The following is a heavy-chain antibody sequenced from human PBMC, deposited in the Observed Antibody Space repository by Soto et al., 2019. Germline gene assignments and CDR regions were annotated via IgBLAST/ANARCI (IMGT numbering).Heavy chain of an antibody. D-gene: IGHD3-10*01. CDR2: LHHSGDT. J-gene: IGHJ4*02. Sequence: QLQLQESGSGLVRPSQTLSLTCTVSGASIGSGSYSWNWIRQPPGKGLEWIGYLHHSGDTHFNPSLMRRVSISVNRYNNQFSLKLISVTAADTAVYYCARFPLWFGELDYWGQGALVTVSS. CDR3: ARFPLWFGELDY. CDR1: GASIGSGSYS. V-gene: IGHV4-30-2*01.